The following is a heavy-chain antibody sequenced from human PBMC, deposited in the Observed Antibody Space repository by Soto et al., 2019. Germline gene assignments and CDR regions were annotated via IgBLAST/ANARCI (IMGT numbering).Heavy chain of an antibody. CDR3: GKVLVGATGHTDSDS. D-gene: IGHD2-15*01. V-gene: IGHV4-39*01. Sequence: SETLSLTCTVSGGSIYRSGYYWGWIRQPPGRGLEWIGNIDYNGVTYSNPSLKSRVTISKDTSKNQFSLKLTSVTAADTALYYCGKVLVGATGHTDSDSWGPGTLVTV. J-gene: IGHJ4*02. CDR1: GGSIYRSGYY. CDR2: IDYNGVT.